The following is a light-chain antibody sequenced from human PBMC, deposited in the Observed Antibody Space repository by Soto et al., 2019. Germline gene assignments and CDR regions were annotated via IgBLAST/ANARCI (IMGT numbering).Light chain of an antibody. Sequence: EIVLTQSPGTLSLSPGERATLSCRASQSVSSSYLAWYQQKPGQAPRLLIYSASNRAAGVPDRFSGSGSGGDFSLTISRLEPEDFAVYYCQQFGRSPWTFGQGTKVDFK. CDR1: QSVSSSY. CDR2: SAS. V-gene: IGKV3-20*01. CDR3: QQFGRSPWT. J-gene: IGKJ1*01.